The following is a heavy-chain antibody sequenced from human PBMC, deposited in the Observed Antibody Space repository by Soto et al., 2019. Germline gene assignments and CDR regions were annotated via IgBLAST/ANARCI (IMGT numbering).Heavy chain of an antibody. Sequence: PSETLSLTCTVSGCSISSYYWSWIRQPPGKGLEWIGYIYYSGSTNYNPSLKSRVTISVDTSKNQFSLKLSSVTAADTAVYYCARSYSSGWSSLFDYWGQGTLVTVSS. D-gene: IGHD6-19*01. J-gene: IGHJ4*02. CDR3: ARSYSSGWSSLFDY. CDR1: GCSISSYY. V-gene: IGHV4-59*01. CDR2: IYYSGST.